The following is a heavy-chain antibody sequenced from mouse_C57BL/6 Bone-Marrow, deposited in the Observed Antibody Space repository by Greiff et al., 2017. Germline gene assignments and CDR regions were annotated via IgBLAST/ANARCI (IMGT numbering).Heavy chain of an antibody. CDR2: IDPENGDT. CDR3: TPYYSNSDYFDY. V-gene: IGHV14-4*01. D-gene: IGHD2-5*01. Sequence: VQLQQSGAELVRPGASVKLSCTASGFNIKDDYMHWVKQRPEQGLEWIGWIDPENGDTEYASKFQGKATITADTSSNTAYLQLSSLTSEDTAVYYCTPYYSNSDYFDYWVQGTTLTVSS. CDR1: GFNIKDDY. J-gene: IGHJ2*01.